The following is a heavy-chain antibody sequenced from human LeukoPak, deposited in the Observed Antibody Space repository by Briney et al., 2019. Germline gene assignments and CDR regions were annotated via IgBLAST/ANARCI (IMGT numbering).Heavy chain of an antibody. V-gene: IGHV3-23*01. J-gene: IGHJ4*02. CDR3: AKGTSYYYDSSGYYYDY. Sequence: GGSLRLSCAASGFTFSSYAMSWVRQAPGKGLEWVSAISGSGGTTYSADSVKGRFTISRDNSKNTLYLQMNSLRAEDTAVYYCAKGTSYYYDSSGYYYDYWGQGTLVTVSS. D-gene: IGHD3-22*01. CDR1: GFTFSSYA. CDR2: ISGSGGTT.